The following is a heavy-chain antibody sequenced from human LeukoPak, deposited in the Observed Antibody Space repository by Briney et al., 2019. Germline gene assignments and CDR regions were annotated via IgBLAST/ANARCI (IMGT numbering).Heavy chain of an antibody. CDR3: ARGTEGYYDSSGYLDY. Sequence: PSETLSLTCTVSGGSISSGGYYWSWIRQHPGKGLEWIGYIYYSGSTYYNPSLKSRVTISVDTSKNQFSLKLSSVTAADTAVYYCARGTEGYYDSSGYLDYWGQGTLVTVSS. CDR1: GGSISSGGYY. CDR2: IYYSGST. V-gene: IGHV4-31*03. J-gene: IGHJ4*02. D-gene: IGHD3-22*01.